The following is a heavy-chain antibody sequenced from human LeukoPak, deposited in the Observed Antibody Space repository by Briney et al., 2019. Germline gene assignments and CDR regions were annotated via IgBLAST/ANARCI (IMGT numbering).Heavy chain of an antibody. CDR3: ARHLSHSGRYLEMMAGSYSYGLDV. CDR1: GGSISSSNW. J-gene: IGHJ6*02. Sequence: SGTLSLTCAVSGGSISSSNWWSWVRQPPGKGLEWIGYVYYSGSTNYNPSLKSRVTISVDTSKNQFSLKLTSVTATDTAAYFCARHLSHSGRYLEMMAGSYSYGLDVWGQGTTVTVSS. D-gene: IGHD1-26*01. V-gene: IGHV4-4*02. CDR2: VYYSGST.